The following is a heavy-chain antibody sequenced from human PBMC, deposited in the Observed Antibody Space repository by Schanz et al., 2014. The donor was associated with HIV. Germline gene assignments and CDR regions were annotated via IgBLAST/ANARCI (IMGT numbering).Heavy chain of an antibody. Sequence: QVQLQQWGAGLLKPSETLSLTCAVYGGSLSGYYWSWIRQSPGKGLEWIGEINHSESTNYNPSLKRRVPLSVDTSKNQFSLKLSSVTAADTAVYYCGRVSGYYGMDVWGQGTAVTVSS. CDR1: GGSLSGYY. CDR3: GRVSGYYGMDV. D-gene: IGHD6-25*01. J-gene: IGHJ6*02. CDR2: INHSEST. V-gene: IGHV4-34*01.